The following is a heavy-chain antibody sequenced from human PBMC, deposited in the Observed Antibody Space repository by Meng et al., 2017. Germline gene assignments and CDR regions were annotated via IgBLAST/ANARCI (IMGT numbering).Heavy chain of an antibody. J-gene: IGHJ4*02. CDR1: GGSISSYY. D-gene: IGHD3-22*01. Sequence: ESLKISCTVSGGSISSYYWSWIRQPAGKGLELIGRIYTSGSTNYNPSLKSRVTMSVDTSKNQFSLKLSSVTAADTAVYYCAREEPSYYDSSGYYTASYFDYWGQGTLVTVSS. CDR2: IYTSGST. V-gene: IGHV4-4*07. CDR3: AREEPSYYDSSGYYTASYFDY.